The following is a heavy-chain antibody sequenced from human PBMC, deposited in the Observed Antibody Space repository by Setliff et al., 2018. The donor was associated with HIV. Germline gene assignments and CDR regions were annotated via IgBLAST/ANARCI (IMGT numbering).Heavy chain of an antibody. CDR2: FDSSGGT. CDR3: AREIPYSYGGRGHPL. Sequence: SETLSLTCTVSGDSVRSSRYYWSWIRQPAGMGLEWIGRFDSSGGTDYNPSLKSRVTISVDTSKNQFSLKLSSVTAADTAVYYCAREIPYSYGGRGHPLWGQGTLVTVSS. J-gene: IGHJ4*02. D-gene: IGHD3-22*01. V-gene: IGHV4-61*10. CDR1: GDSVRSSRYY.